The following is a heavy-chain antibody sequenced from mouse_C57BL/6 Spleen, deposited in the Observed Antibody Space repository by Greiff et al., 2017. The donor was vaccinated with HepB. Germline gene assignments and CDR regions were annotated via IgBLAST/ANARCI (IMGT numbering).Heavy chain of an antibody. CDR3: TRSRYCSSNWYFDV. CDR1: GYTFTDYE. D-gene: IGHD1-1*01. Sequence: VQLQQSGAELVRPGASVTLSCKASGYTFTDYEMHWVKQTPVHGLEWIGAIDPETGGTAYNQKFKGKAILTADKSSSTAYMELRSLTSEDSAVYYCTRSRYCSSNWYFDVWGTGTTVTVSS. CDR2: IDPETGGT. J-gene: IGHJ1*03. V-gene: IGHV1-15*01.